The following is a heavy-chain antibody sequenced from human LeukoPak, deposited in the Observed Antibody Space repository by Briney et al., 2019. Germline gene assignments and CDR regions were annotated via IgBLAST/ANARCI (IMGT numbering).Heavy chain of an antibody. CDR2: INHSGST. J-gene: IGHJ4*02. CDR1: GGSFSGYY. V-gene: IGHV4-34*01. Sequence: SETLSLTCAVYGGSFSGYYWSWIRQPPGKGLEWIGEINHSGSTNYNPSLKSRLTTSADTSKNQFSLKLSSVTAADTAVYYCARLRRYFDYWGQGTLVTVSS. CDR3: ARLRRYFDY.